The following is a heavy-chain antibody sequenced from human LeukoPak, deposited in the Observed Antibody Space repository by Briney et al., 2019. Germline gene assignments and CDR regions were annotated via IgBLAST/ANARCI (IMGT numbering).Heavy chain of an antibody. Sequence: PGGSLRLSCAASGFTFSSYSMNWVRQAPGKGLEWVSSISSSSSYIYYADSVKGRFTISRDNAKNSLYLQMNSLRAEDTAVYYCARDIPQYYYDSSGYYDYWGQGTLVTVSS. V-gene: IGHV3-21*01. J-gene: IGHJ4*02. CDR1: GFTFSSYS. D-gene: IGHD3-22*01. CDR3: ARDIPQYYYDSSGYYDY. CDR2: ISSSSSYI.